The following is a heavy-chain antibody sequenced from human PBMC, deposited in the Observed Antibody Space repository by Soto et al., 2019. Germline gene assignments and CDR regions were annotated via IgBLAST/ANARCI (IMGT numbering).Heavy chain of an antibody. CDR1: GFTFSSYS. CDR2: ISSSSSTI. V-gene: IGHV3-48*01. CDR3: ARPVSSSWYNAFDI. Sequence: PGGSLRLSCAASGFTFSSYSMNWVRQAPGKGLEWVSYISSSSSTIYYADSVKGRFTISRDNAKNSLYLQMNSLRAEDTAVYYCARPVSSSWYNAFDIWGQGTMVTVSS. J-gene: IGHJ3*02. D-gene: IGHD6-13*01.